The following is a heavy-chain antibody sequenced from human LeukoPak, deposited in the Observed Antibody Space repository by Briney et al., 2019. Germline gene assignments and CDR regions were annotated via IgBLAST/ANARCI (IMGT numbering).Heavy chain of an antibody. CDR3: AREDTAMGYFDY. V-gene: IGHV4-59*01. D-gene: IGHD5-18*01. Sequence: SETLYLTCTVTGGSISSYYWSWIRHPPGKRLEWIGYIYYSGSTNHNPSLKSRVTISVDTSKNQFSLKLSSVTAADTAVYYCAREDTAMGYFDYWGQGTLVTVSS. CDR2: IYYSGST. J-gene: IGHJ4*02. CDR1: GGSISSYY.